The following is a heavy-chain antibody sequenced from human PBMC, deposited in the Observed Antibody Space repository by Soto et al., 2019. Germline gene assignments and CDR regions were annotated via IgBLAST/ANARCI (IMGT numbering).Heavy chain of an antibody. CDR3: ATGDSRRLLGY. D-gene: IGHD2-21*02. V-gene: IGHV1-24*01. CDR2: LDPEDGET. J-gene: IGHJ4*01. CDR1: GYTLTEIP. Sequence: ASVKVSCKISGYTLTEIPMHSVRQPPGKGLEWMGGLDPEDGETIYAQNFQGRVTVTEDTSTDTAYMELSSLRYDDTAVYYFATGDSRRLLGYWGQGTPVTVS.